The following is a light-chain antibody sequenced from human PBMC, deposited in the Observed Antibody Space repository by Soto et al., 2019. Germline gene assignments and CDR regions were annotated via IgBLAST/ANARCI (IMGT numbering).Light chain of an antibody. J-gene: IGKJ1*01. V-gene: IGKV3D-20*01. CDR2: DAS. CDR3: HQYGSSPLT. CDR1: QSVTSNY. Sequence: IVLTQSPATLSLSPGERATLSCGASQSVTSNYLAWYQRKPGLAPRLLIFDASSRAAGIPDRFSGSGSGTDFTLTISRLEPEDFAVYYCHQYGSSPLTFGQGTKVDIK.